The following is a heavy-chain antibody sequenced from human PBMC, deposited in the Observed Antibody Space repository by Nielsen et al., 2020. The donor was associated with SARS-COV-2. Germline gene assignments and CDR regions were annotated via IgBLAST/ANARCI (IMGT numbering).Heavy chain of an antibody. CDR3: ARGPGSSIPVDY. D-gene: IGHD6-6*01. V-gene: IGHV1-2*04. J-gene: IGHJ4*02. Sequence: WVRQAPGQGLEWMGIINPSGGSTNYAQKFQGWVTMTRDTSISTAYMELSRLRSDDTAVYYCARGPGSSIPVDYWGQGTLVTVSS. CDR2: INPSGGST.